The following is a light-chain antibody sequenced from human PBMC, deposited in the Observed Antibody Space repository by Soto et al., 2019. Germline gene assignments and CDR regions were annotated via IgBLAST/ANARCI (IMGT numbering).Light chain of an antibody. V-gene: IGKV1-9*01. J-gene: IGKJ5*01. CDR1: QDISTY. CDR3: QQLKNYPIT. CDR2: AAT. Sequence: IQLTQSPTSLSASIGDRVTITCRASQDISTYLAWYQQEPGKAPKLLIYAATALESGVPSRFSGSGSGTEFTLTISSLQTEDFATYYCQQLKNYPITFGQGTRLEIK.